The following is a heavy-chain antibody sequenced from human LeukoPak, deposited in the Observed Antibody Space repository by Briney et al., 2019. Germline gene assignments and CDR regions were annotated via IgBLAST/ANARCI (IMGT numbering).Heavy chain of an antibody. CDR1: GFSITSGDY. CDR2: ISHSGDT. V-gene: IGHV4-38-2*01. Sequence: SETLSLTCDVSGFSITSGDYWGCTRQSPGRGLEWIGSISHSGDTYYIPSLRSRVTMSLDTSRNQFSLDLRSVSAADTAVYFCARVGPLAVGTGKRVYSFDYWGQGTLVTVSS. CDR3: ARVGPLAVGTGKRVYSFDY. J-gene: IGHJ4*02. D-gene: IGHD1-1*01.